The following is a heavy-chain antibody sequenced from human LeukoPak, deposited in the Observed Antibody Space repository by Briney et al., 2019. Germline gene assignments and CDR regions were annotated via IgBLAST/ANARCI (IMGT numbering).Heavy chain of an antibody. CDR2: IYYSGST. D-gene: IGHD3-22*01. CDR1: GGSISSSSYY. CDR3: ARLYYDSSGYYQICYFDW. Sequence: SETLSLTCTVSGGSISSSSYYWGWIRQPPGKGLEWIGSIYYSGSTYYNPSLKSRVTISVDTSKNQFSLNLSSVTAADTAVYYCARLYYDSSGYYQICYFDWWGQGTLVSVSS. V-gene: IGHV4-39*01. J-gene: IGHJ4*02.